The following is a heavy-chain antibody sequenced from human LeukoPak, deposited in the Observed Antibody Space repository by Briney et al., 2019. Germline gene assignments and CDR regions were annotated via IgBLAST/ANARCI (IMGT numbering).Heavy chain of an antibody. J-gene: IGHJ4*02. D-gene: IGHD3-10*01. CDR2: IYNSGNT. Sequence: SETLSLTCTVSGGSISVYYWSWIRQPPGKGLEWIGYIYNSGNTNYNPSLKSRVTISVDTSKNQFSLKLSSVTAADTAVYSCARAAYGSGSYLFDYWGQGTLVTVSS. V-gene: IGHV4-59*08. CDR1: GGSISVYY. CDR3: ARAAYGSGSYLFDY.